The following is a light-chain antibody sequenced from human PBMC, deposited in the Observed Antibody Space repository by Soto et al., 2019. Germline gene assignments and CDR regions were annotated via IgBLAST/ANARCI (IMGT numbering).Light chain of an antibody. CDR3: QSYDSSLSGVI. Sequence: QSVLTQPPSVSGAPGQRVTISCTGSSSNIGAGYDVHWYLQLPGTAPKLLVYGDTNRPSGVPDRFSGSKSGTSASLAITGLQAEDEADYYCQSYDSSLSGVIFGGGTKATVL. V-gene: IGLV1-40*01. CDR2: GDT. J-gene: IGLJ2*01. CDR1: SSNIGAGYD.